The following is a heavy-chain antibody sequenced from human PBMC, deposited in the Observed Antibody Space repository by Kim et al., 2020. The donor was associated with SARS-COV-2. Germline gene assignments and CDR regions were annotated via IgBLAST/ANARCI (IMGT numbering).Heavy chain of an antibody. CDR3: TRTGYSSGWYSWFDP. J-gene: IGHJ5*02. V-gene: IGHV3-73*01. D-gene: IGHD6-19*01. Sequence: ASVKGRFTISRDDSKNTGYLQMNSLKTEDTDVYYCTRTGYSSGWYSWFDPWGQGTLVTVSS.